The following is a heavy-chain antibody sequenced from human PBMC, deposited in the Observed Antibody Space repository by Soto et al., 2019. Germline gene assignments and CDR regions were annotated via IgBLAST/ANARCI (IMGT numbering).Heavy chain of an antibody. CDR3: ATVDDFWSGYLDRGLDP. J-gene: IGHJ5*02. CDR2: FDPEDGET. CDR1: GYTLTELS. V-gene: IGHV1-24*01. Sequence: GASVKVSCKVSGYTLTELSMHWVRQAPGKGLEWMGGFDPEDGETIYAQKFQGRVTMTEDTSTDTAYMELSSLRSEDTAVYYCATVDDFWSGYLDRGLDPWGQGTLVTVSS. D-gene: IGHD3-3*01.